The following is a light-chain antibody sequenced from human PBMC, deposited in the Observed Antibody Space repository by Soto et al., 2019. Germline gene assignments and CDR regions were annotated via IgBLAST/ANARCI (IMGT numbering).Light chain of an antibody. J-gene: IGLJ2*01. CDR2: DVS. CDR3: SSYTSSNTLVV. V-gene: IGLV2-14*01. CDR1: SSDVGGYNY. Sequence: QSALTQPASVSGSPGQSIAMSCAGTSSDVGGYNYVSWYQQHPGKAPKLMIFDVSSRPSGVSDRFSGSKSGNVASLTISGLQAEEEADYYCSSYTSSNTLVVFGGGTKLTVL.